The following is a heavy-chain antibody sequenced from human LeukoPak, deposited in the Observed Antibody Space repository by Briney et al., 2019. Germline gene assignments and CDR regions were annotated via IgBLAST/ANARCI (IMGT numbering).Heavy chain of an antibody. CDR2: INHSGST. CDR3: ARGSTGPQDAFDI. J-gene: IGHJ3*02. CDR1: GGSFSGYY. V-gene: IGHV4-34*01. Sequence: SETLSLTCAVYGGSFSGYYWSWIRQPPGKGLEWIGEINHSGSTNYNPSLKSRVTISVDTSKNQFSLKLSSVTAADTAVYYCARGSTGPQDAFDIWGQGAMVTVSS.